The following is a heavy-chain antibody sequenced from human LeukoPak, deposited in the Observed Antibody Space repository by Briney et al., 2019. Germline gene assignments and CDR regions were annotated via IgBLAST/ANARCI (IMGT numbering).Heavy chain of an antibody. CDR3: AREQPPGVYFDY. CDR2: ISGSSSTI. D-gene: IGHD3-10*01. Sequence: GGSLRLSCAASGFTFSDYIMNWVRQAPGKGQEWVSYISGSSSTIYYADSVKGRFTISRDNSKNTLYLQMNSLRADDTAVYYCAREQPPGVYFDYWGQGTLVTVSS. V-gene: IGHV3-48*01. CDR1: GFTFSDYI. J-gene: IGHJ4*02.